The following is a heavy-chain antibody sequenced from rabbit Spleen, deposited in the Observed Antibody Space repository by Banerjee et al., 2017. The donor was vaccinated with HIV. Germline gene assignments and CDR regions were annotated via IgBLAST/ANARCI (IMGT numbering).Heavy chain of an antibody. Sequence: QSLEESGGDLVKPGASLTLTCTASGFSFSSSYWICWVRQAPGKGLELIACIDTGSGRTYYANWAKGRFTISRTSSTTVTLQMTSLTAADTATYFCARDVGYDGYDLWGQGTLVTVS. CDR1: GFSFSSSYW. D-gene: IGHD6-1*01. CDR3: ARDVGYDGYDL. J-gene: IGHJ3*01. CDR2: IDTGSGRT. V-gene: IGHV1S40*01.